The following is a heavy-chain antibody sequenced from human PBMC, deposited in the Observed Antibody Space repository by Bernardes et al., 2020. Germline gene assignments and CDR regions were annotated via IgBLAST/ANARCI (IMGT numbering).Heavy chain of an antibody. J-gene: IGHJ4*02. Sequence: GGSLRLSCAASGFTFNNYAMNWVRQAPGKGLEWVSTISCSGGSTFYPDSVKGRFTISRDNSKNTLYLQMNSLRADDTAVYYCAKGYCSGGVCYIEYWGQGTLVTVSS. D-gene: IGHD2-8*02. CDR1: GFTFNNYA. CDR2: ISCSGGST. CDR3: AKGYCSGGVCYIEY. V-gene: IGHV3-23*01.